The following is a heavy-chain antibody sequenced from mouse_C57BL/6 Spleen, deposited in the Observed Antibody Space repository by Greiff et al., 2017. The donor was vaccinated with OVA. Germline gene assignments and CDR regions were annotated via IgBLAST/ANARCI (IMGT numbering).Heavy chain of an antibody. CDR1: GFTFSSYA. CDR2: ISDGGSYT. CDR3: ARGGSFYYYGSSHYAMDY. D-gene: IGHD1-1*01. V-gene: IGHV5-4*03. J-gene: IGHJ4*01. Sequence: DVMLVESGGGLVKPGGSLKLSCAASGFTFSSYAMSWVRQTPEKRLEWVATISDGGSYTYYPDNVKGRFTISRDNAKNNLYLQMSHLKSEDTAMYYCARGGSFYYYGSSHYAMDYWGQGTSVTVSS.